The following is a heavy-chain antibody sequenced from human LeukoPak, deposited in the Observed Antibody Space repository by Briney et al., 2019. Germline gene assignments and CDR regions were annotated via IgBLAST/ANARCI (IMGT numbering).Heavy chain of an antibody. V-gene: IGHV4-59*01. CDR1: GGSISRDY. D-gene: IGHD2-15*01. J-gene: IGHJ4*02. CDR2: IYYTGST. CDR3: ARARYFDC. Sequence: SETLSLTCTVSGGSISRDYWSWIRQPPGKGLEWIGYIYYTGSTNYNPSLKSRVTISVDTSKNQFSLKLSSVTAADTAVYYCARARYFDCWGQGTLVTVSS.